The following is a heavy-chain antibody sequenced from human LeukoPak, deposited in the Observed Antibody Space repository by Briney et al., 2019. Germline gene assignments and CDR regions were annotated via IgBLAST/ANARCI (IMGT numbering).Heavy chain of an antibody. J-gene: IGHJ4*02. CDR3: ARVIASYGGNSEFDY. CDR1: GGSFSGYY. CDR2: IYYSGST. D-gene: IGHD4-23*01. Sequence: PSETLSLTCAVYGGSFSGYYWSWIRQHPGKGLEWIGYIYYSGSTYYNPSLKSRVTISVDTSKNQFSLKLSSVTAADTAVYYCARVIASYGGNSEFDYWGQGTLVTVSS. V-gene: IGHV4-31*11.